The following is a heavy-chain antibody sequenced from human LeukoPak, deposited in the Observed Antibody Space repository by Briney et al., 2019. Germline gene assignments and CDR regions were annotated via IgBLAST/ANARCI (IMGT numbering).Heavy chain of an antibody. D-gene: IGHD4-23*01. J-gene: IGHJ4*02. CDR1: GFTFSTYS. Sequence: HPGGSLRLSCAASGFTFSTYSMNWVRQAPGKGREWVSYISGSSTTTYYADSVKGRFTISRDNAKNSLYLQMNSLRAEDTAVYYCARFFGGNSCFDYWGQGPLVTVYS. CDR2: ISGSSTTT. CDR3: ARFFGGNSCFDY. V-gene: IGHV3-48*04.